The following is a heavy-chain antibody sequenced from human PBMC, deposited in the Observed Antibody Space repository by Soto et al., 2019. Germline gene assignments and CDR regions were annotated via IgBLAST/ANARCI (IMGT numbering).Heavy chain of an antibody. CDR1: GGSIRSYY. V-gene: IGHV4-59*01. CDR3: ARDISFGY. Sequence: QVQLQESGPGLVQPSETLSLSCTVSGGSIRSYYWNWIRQPPEKGLEWIGYIYYSGTTKYNPSLKSRVAISVDTSKNQFSLNLSSVTAADTAVYYCARDISFGYWGQGTLVSVSS. J-gene: IGHJ4*02. D-gene: IGHD3-10*01. CDR2: IYYSGTT.